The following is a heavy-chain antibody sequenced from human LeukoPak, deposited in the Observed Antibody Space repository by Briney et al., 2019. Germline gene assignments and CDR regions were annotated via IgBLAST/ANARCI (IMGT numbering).Heavy chain of an antibody. V-gene: IGHV3-7*01. CDR2: IKDDGRQK. CDR3: ATDGARGWIF. J-gene: IGHJ4*02. CDR1: GFTFSSYW. D-gene: IGHD3-3*01. Sequence: PGGSLRLSCAASGFTFSSYWMTWLRQAPGKGLEWVANIKDDGRQKYYLESVKGRLTISRDNAKNSVFLQMSSLRPEDTAVYYCATDGARGWIFWGQGTLVTVSS.